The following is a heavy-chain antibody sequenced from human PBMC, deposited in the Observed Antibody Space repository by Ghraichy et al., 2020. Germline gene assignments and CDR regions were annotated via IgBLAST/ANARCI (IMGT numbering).Heavy chain of an antibody. Sequence: SVKVSCKASGGTFSSYAISWVRQAPGQGLEWMGGIIPIFGTANYAQKFQGRVTITADESTSTAYMELSSLRSEDTAVYYCAGGGPSRGSGWHYYYYGMDVWGQGTTVTVSS. CDR2: IIPIFGTA. D-gene: IGHD6-19*01. CDR3: AGGGPSRGSGWHYYYYGMDV. CDR1: GGTFSSYA. J-gene: IGHJ6*02. V-gene: IGHV1-69*13.